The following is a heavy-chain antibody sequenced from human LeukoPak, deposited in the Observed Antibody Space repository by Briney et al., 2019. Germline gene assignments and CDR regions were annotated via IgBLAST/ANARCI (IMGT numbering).Heavy chain of an antibody. CDR1: GGAFSSYA. J-gene: IGHJ6*04. CDR2: IIPIFGTA. D-gene: IGHD2-15*01. Sequence: SVKVSCKASGGAFSSYAISWVRQAPGQGLEWMGGIIPIFGTANYAQKFQGRVTITADKSTSTAYMELSSLRSEDTAVYYCARRDIVVVVAATYYYGMDVWGKGTTVTVSS. V-gene: IGHV1-69*06. CDR3: ARRDIVVVVAATYYYGMDV.